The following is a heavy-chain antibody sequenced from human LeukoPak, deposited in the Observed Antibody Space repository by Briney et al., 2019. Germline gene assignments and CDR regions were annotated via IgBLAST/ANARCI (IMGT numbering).Heavy chain of an antibody. CDR2: IYTSGGT. J-gene: IGHJ3*02. Sequence: SETLSLTCTVSGGSISSGSYYWSWIRQPAGKGLEWIGRIYTSGGTNYNPSLKSRVTISVDTSKNQFSLKLSSVTAADTAVYYCARQPSYCSSTSCYKGGAFDIWGQGTMVTVSS. CDR1: GGSISSGSYY. CDR3: ARQPSYCSSTSCYKGGAFDI. D-gene: IGHD2-2*02. V-gene: IGHV4-61*02.